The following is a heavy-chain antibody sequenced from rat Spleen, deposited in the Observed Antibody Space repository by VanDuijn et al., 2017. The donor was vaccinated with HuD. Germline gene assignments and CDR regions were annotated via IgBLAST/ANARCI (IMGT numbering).Heavy chain of an antibody. CDR1: GFTFSNYD. Sequence: EVQLVESGGGLVQPGRSMKLSCAASGFTFSNYDMAWVRQAPTKGLEWVASISPSGGSTYYRDSVKGRFTVSRDNAKSTLYLQMESLRSEDTATYYCARQGGATEGIVYNWFAYWGQGTLVTVSS. CDR2: ISPSGGST. V-gene: IGHV5-25*01. D-gene: IGHD1-11*01. CDR3: ARQGGATEGIVYNWFAY. J-gene: IGHJ3*01.